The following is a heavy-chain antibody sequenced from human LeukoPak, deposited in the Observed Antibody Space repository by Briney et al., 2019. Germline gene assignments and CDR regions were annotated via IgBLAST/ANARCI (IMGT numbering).Heavy chain of an antibody. Sequence: GGSQRLSCAASGFAFSSYAMSWVRQAPGKGLEWVSAISGSGGSTYYADSVKGRFTISRDNPKNTLYLQMNSLRAEDTAVYYCAKWGQYCSGGSCYSFSFDIWGQGTMVTVSS. CDR2: ISGSGGST. CDR3: AKWGQYCSGGSCYSFSFDI. D-gene: IGHD2-15*01. J-gene: IGHJ3*02. CDR1: GFAFSSYA. V-gene: IGHV3-23*01.